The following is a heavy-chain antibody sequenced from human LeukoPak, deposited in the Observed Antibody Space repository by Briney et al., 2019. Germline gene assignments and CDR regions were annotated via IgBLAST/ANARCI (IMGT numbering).Heavy chain of an antibody. Sequence: LRLSCAVSGGSISSGGYSWSWIRQPPGKGLEWIGYIYHSGSTYYNPSLKSRVTISVDRSKNQFSLKLSSVTAADTAVYYCASSFGESEYFDYWGQGTLVTVSS. D-gene: IGHD3-10*01. CDR3: ASSFGESEYFDY. CDR2: IYHSGST. J-gene: IGHJ4*02. V-gene: IGHV4-30-2*01. CDR1: GGSISSGGYS.